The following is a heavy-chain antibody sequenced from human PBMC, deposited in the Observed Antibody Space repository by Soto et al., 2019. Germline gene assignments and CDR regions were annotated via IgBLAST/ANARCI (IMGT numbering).Heavy chain of an antibody. CDR3: AREHKYSGSRHPYYYYYGMDV. J-gene: IGHJ6*02. CDR2: ISYDGSNK. D-gene: IGHD1-26*01. Sequence: GGSLRLSCAASGFTFSSYAMHWVRQAPGKGLEWVAVISYDGSNKYYADSVKGRFTISRDNSKNTLYLQMNSLRAEDTAVYYCAREHKYSGSRHPYYYYYGMDVWGQGTTVTVSS. CDR1: GFTFSSYA. V-gene: IGHV3-30-3*01.